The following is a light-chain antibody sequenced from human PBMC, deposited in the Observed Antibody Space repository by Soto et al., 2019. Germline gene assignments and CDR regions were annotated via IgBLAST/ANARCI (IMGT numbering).Light chain of an antibody. CDR1: QNVGNS. Sequence: EIVMTQSPATLSVSPGERATLSCRASQNVGNSLAWYQQKPGQAPRLLLYGATTRATGIPARFSGSGSGTDFTLTISRLQSEDFAVYYCQHYYSWPPYTFGQGTKVEIK. V-gene: IGKV3-15*01. J-gene: IGKJ2*01. CDR3: QHYYSWPPYT. CDR2: GAT.